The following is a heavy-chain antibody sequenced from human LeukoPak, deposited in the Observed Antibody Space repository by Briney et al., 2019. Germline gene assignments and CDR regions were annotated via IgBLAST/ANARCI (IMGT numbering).Heavy chain of an antibody. D-gene: IGHD3-10*01. CDR1: GFTFSSYA. CDR3: ARESFRSGSYYFDY. J-gene: IGHJ4*02. CDR2: ISYDGSNK. V-gene: IGHV3-30-3*01. Sequence: PGRSLRLSCAASGFTFSSYAMHWVRQAPGKGLEWVAVISYDGSNKYYADSVKGRFTISRDNSKNTLYLQMNSLRAKDTAVYYCARESFRSGSYYFDYWGQGTLVTVSS.